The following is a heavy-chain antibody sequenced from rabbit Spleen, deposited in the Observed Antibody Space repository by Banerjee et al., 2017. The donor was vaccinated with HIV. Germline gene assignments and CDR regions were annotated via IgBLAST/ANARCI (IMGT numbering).Heavy chain of an antibody. CDR3: ARDLVAVIGWNFNL. CDR1: GFSFSSSYW. CDR2: INIVTGKS. V-gene: IGHV1S45*01. D-gene: IGHD1-1*01. Sequence: QEQLKESGGDLVKPEGSLTLTCTASGFSFSSSYWICWVRQAPGKGLEWIACINIVTGKSVYASWAKGRFTMSRTSSTTVTLQMTSLTAADTATYFCARDLVAVIGWNFNLWGPGTLVTVS. J-gene: IGHJ4*01.